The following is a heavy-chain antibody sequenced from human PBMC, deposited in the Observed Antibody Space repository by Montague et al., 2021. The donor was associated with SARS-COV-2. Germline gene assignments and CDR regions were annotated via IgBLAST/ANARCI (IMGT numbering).Heavy chain of an antibody. V-gene: IGHV4-38-2*02. CDR2: IYHSGST. CDR3: AKVAGSHDTVDT. J-gene: IGHJ3*02. CDR1: GYSISTGYY. Sequence: SETLSLTCTVSGYSISTGYYWGWIRQPPGKGLEWIGTIYHSGSTYFNPSLKSRVTISVDTSKNQFSLNLSSVTAADTAVYYCAKVAGSHDTVDTWGRGTMVTDSS. D-gene: IGHD6-19*01.